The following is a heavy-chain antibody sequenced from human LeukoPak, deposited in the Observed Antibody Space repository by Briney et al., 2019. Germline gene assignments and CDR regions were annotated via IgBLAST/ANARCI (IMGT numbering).Heavy chain of an antibody. Sequence: SETLSLTCTVSGGSISSSSYYWGWIRQPPGKGLEWIGSIYYSGSTYYNPSLKSRVTISVDTSKNQFSLKLSSVTAADTAVYCCARSKKAIFGVVIRDRNYYYCMDVWGKGTTVTLSS. CDR2: IYYSGST. CDR1: GGSISSSSYY. J-gene: IGHJ6*03. CDR3: ARSKKAIFGVVIRDRNYYYCMDV. V-gene: IGHV4-39*07. D-gene: IGHD3-3*01.